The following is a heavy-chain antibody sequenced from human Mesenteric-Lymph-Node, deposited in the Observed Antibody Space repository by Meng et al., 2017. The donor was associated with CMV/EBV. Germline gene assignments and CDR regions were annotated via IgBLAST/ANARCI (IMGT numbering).Heavy chain of an antibody. CDR1: GGSISSNNFY. J-gene: IGHJ6*02. CDR3: ARAHLRRGFGELVPYYYGMDV. D-gene: IGHD3-10*01. V-gene: IGHV4-39*07. CDR2: IYYSGST. Sequence: SETLSLTCTVSGGSISSNNFYWGWIRQPPGKGLEWIGSIYYSGSTDYNPSLKSRVSISVDTSKNQFSLKLSSVTAADTAVYYCARAHLRRGFGELVPYYYGMDVWGQGTTVTVSS.